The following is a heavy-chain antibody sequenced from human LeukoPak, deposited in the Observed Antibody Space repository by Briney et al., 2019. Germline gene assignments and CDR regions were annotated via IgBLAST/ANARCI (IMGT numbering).Heavy chain of an antibody. CDR1: GFTFSNYA. J-gene: IGHJ4*02. D-gene: IGHD3-10*01. CDR2: INGRGGST. CDR3: AKDPAWGYYGSGPDY. Sequence: GGSLRLSCAASGFTFSNYAMSWVRQAPGKGLEWVSSINGRGGSTYYADSVKGRFTISRDNSKNTLYLQMNSLRAEDTAVYYCAKDPAWGYYGSGPDYWGQGTLVTVSS. V-gene: IGHV3-23*01.